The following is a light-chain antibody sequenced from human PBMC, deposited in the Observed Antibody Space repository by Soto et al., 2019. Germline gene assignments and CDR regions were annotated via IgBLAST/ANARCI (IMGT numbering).Light chain of an antibody. J-gene: IGKJ2*01. CDR3: QQSFTTPYT. V-gene: IGKV1-39*01. Sequence: DIQMTQYPSSLSASVGDRVTITCRASQTIAMYVNWFQQKPGKAPKPLIYTTSSLQSGVPPRFSGSGSETNFTLTISRLQPEDSATYYCQQSFTTPYTCGQGTKLEIK. CDR2: TTS. CDR1: QTIAMY.